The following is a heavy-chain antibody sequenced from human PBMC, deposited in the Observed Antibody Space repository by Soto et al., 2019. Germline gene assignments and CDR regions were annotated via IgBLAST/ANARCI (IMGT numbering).Heavy chain of an antibody. CDR2: IDHSGST. CDR3: ARGFPLNMVRGVKGRERFDY. J-gene: IGHJ4*02. Sequence: SETLSLTCAVYGGSFSGYYWSWIRQPPGKGLGWIGEIDHSGSTNYNPSLKSRVTISADTSKNQFSLKLSSVTAADTAVYYCARGFPLNMVRGVKGRERFDYWGQGTLVTVSS. CDR1: GGSFSGYY. D-gene: IGHD3-10*01. V-gene: IGHV4-34*01.